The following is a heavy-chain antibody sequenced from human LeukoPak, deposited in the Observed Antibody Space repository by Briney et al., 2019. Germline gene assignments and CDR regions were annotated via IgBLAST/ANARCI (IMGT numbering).Heavy chain of an antibody. Sequence: SETLSLTCTVSGYSISSGYYWGWIRQPPGKGLEWIGSIYHSGSTYYNPSLKSRVTISVDTSKNQFSLKLSSVTAADTAVYYCAREKVTMVRGVTTYYYYYYMDVWGKGTTVTVSS. V-gene: IGHV4-38-2*02. J-gene: IGHJ6*03. CDR1: GYSISSGYY. D-gene: IGHD3-10*01. CDR3: AREKVTMVRGVTTYYYYYYMDV. CDR2: IYHSGST.